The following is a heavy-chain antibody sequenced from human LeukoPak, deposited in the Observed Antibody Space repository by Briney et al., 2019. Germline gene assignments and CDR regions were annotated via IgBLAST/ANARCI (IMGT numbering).Heavy chain of an antibody. J-gene: IGHJ4*02. V-gene: IGHV3-48*03. CDR1: GFTFSSYE. D-gene: IGHD3-3*01. CDR2: ISSSGSTI. Sequence: GGSLRLSCAASGFTFSSYEMNWVRQAPGKGLEWVSYISSSGSTIYYADSVKGRFTISRDNAKNSLYLQMNSLRAEDTAVYYCARLLYDFWSGYYTGDIGVDYWGQGTLVTVSS. CDR3: ARLLYDFWSGYYTGDIGVDY.